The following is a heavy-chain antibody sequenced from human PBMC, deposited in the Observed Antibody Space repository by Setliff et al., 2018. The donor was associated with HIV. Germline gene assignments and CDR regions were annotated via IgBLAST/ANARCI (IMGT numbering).Heavy chain of an antibody. V-gene: IGHV4-4*07. CDR3: ARGLYGSGSFFFDS. D-gene: IGHD3-10*01. Sequence: SETLSLTCSVSGGSISSYYWSWIRQPAGKGLEWVGRMFVGESPNYNPSLKSRLSISVDTSKRQFSLKLTSVTAADTAVYYCARGLYGSGSFFFDSWGRGTLVTVLL. CDR2: MFVGESP. CDR1: GGSISSYY. J-gene: IGHJ4*02.